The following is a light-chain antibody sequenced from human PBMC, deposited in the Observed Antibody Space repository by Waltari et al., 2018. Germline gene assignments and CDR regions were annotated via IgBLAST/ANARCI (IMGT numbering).Light chain of an antibody. CDR1: QTVLYNFNNKKY. Sequence: DIVMTQSPDSLPVSLGERATTHCKSSQTVLYNFNNKKYLAWYQQKPGQPPKLLISWASTRESGVPDRFSGSGSGTDFTLTISSLQTEDVAVYYCQQYHSSPYTFGQGTKLEIK. CDR3: QQYHSSPYT. J-gene: IGKJ2*01. V-gene: IGKV4-1*01. CDR2: WAS.